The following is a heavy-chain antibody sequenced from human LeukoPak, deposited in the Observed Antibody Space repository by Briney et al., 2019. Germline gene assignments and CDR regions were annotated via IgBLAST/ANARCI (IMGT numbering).Heavy chain of an antibody. Sequence: ASAKVSCKASGYTFINYGISWVRQAPGQGLEWMGWISAYNGDTNYAQKVQGRVTMTTETSTSTVYMELRSLRSDDTAVYYCARHYDAGKDDAFHIWGQGTMVTVSS. D-gene: IGHD3-10*01. V-gene: IGHV1-18*01. J-gene: IGHJ3*02. CDR2: ISAYNGDT. CDR3: ARHYDAGKDDAFHI. CDR1: GYTFINYG.